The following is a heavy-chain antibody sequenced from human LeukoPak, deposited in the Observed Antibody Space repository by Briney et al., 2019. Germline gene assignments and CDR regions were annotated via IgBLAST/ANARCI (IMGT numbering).Heavy chain of an antibody. V-gene: IGHV3-53*04. CDR2: IYSGDST. D-gene: IGHD3-22*01. J-gene: IGHJ4*02. CDR3: ARDDSDSSGYNVY. CDR1: GFSVSSNY. Sequence: GGSLRLSRAASGFSVSSNYMTWVRQAPGKGLEWVSVIYSGDSTYYADSVKGRFTISRHNSKNTLYLQMNSLRAEDTAVYYCARDDSDSSGYNVYWGQGTLVTVSS.